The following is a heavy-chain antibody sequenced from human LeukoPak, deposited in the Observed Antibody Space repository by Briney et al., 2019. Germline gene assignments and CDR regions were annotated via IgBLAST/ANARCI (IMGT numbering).Heavy chain of an antibody. V-gene: IGHV1-69*04. CDR3: AREWVEGDGFYTFDY. Sequence: ASVKVSCKASGGTFSSYAISWVRQAPGQGLEWMGRIIPILGIANYAQKFQGRVTITADKSTSTAYMELSSLRSEDTAVYYCAREWVEGDGFYTFDYWGQGTLVTVSS. D-gene: IGHD5-24*01. J-gene: IGHJ4*02. CDR1: GGTFSSYA. CDR2: IIPILGIA.